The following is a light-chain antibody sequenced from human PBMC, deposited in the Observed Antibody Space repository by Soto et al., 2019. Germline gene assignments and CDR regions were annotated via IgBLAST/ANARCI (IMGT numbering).Light chain of an antibody. CDR2: DVS. CDR3: SSYTSSSTLV. V-gene: IGLV2-14*01. CDR1: SSDVGGYNY. Sequence: QSALTQPASVSGSPGQSITSSCTGTSSDVGGYNYVSWYQQHPGKAPKLMIYDVSNRPSGVSNRFSGSKSGNTASLTISGLQAEDEADYYCSSYTSSSTLVFGGGTQLPVL. J-gene: IGLJ2*01.